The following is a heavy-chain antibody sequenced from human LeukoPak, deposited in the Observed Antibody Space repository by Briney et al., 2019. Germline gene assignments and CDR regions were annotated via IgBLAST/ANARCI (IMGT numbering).Heavy chain of an antibody. CDR2: IKQDGSEK. D-gene: IGHD3-10*01. J-gene: IGHJ5*02. V-gene: IGHV3-7*03. Sequence: GGSLRLSCAASGFTFSSYWMSWVRQAPGKGLEWVANIKQDGSEKYYVDSVKGRFTISRDNAKNSLYLQMNSLRAEDTAVYYCARGGYYGSGNDFRFDPWGQGTLVTVSS. CDR1: GFTFSSYW. CDR3: ARGGYYGSGNDFRFDP.